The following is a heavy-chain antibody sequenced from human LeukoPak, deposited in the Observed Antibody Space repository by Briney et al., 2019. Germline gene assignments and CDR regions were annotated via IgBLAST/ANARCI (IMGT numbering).Heavy chain of an antibody. V-gene: IGHV3-30*02. CDR2: IRYDGSNQ. J-gene: IGHJ4*02. CDR3: AKGMGYSTGWTRFDY. Sequence: PGGSLRLSCAASGFTFSSYGMHWVRQAPGKGLEWVAFIRYDGSNQYYADSVKGRFTISRDSSKNTLYLQMNSLRGDDTAVYYCAKGMGYSTGWTRFDYWGQGTLVTVSS. D-gene: IGHD6-19*01. CDR1: GFTFSSYG.